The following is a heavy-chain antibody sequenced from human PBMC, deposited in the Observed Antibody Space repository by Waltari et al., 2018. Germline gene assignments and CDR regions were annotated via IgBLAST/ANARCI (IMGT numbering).Heavy chain of an antibody. CDR2: INHRVST. V-gene: IGHV4-34*01. Sequence: QVQLQQWGAGLLKPSETLSLTCAVYGGSFSGYYWSWIRQPPGKGLEWIGEINHRVSTNYNPSLKSRVTISVDTSKNQFSLKLSSVTAADTAVYYCASGVGALSPFDYWGQGTLVTVSS. J-gene: IGHJ4*02. CDR1: GGSFSGYY. D-gene: IGHD1-26*01. CDR3: ASGVGALSPFDY.